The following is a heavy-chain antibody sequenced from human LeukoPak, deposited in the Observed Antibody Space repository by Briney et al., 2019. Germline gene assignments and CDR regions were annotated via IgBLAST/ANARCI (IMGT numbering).Heavy chain of an antibody. J-gene: IGHJ4*02. D-gene: IGHD5-24*01. V-gene: IGHV3-74*01. CDR1: GFTFSSFW. Sequence: PRGSLRLSCAASGFTFSSFWMYWVRQAPGKGLVWVSRINSGGSSIGYADSVKGRFTISRDNAKNTLYLQMNSLRAEDTAVYYCARRIQGMAPYYFDYWGQGTLVAVSS. CDR2: INSGGSSI. CDR3: ARRIQGMAPYYFDY.